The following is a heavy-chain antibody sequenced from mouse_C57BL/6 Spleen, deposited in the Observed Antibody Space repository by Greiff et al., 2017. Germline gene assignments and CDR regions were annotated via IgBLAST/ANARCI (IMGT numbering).Heavy chain of an antibody. CDR3: ATDYSGSSVDY. Sequence: QVQLQQPGAELVRPGSSVKLSCKASGYTFTSYWMHWVKQRPIQGLEWIGNIDPSDSDTHYNQKFKDKATLTVDKSSSTAYMQLSSLTSEVSAVYYCATDYSGSSVDYWGQGTTLTVSS. J-gene: IGHJ2*01. CDR2: IDPSDSDT. CDR1: GYTFTSYW. D-gene: IGHD1-1*01. V-gene: IGHV1-52*01.